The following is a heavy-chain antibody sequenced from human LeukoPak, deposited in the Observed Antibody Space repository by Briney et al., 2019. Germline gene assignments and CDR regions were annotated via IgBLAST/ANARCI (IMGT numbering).Heavy chain of an antibody. J-gene: IGHJ5*02. D-gene: IGHD6-13*01. V-gene: IGHV4-39*07. CDR2: IYYSGST. CDR3: ARAKRGIAAAVQNWFDP. CDR1: GGSISSGSYY. Sequence: SETLSLTCTVSGGSISSGSYYWGWIPQPPGKGLEWIGSIYYSGSTYYNPSLKSRVTISVDTSKNQFSLKLSSVTAADTAVYYCARAKRGIAAAVQNWFDPWGQGTLVTVSS.